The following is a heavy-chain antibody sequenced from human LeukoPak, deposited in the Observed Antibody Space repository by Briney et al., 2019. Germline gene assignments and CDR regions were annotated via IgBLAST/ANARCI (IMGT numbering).Heavy chain of an antibody. V-gene: IGHV1-69*06. J-gene: IGHJ6*03. CDR3: ARALRDCTNGVCYWDYYYYYMDV. D-gene: IGHD2-8*01. Sequence: SVKVSCKASGGTFSSYAISWVRQAPGQGLEWMGGIIPIFGTANYAQKFQGRVTITADKSTSTAYMELSSLRSEDTAVYYCARALRDCTNGVCYWDYYYYYMDVWGKGTTVTVSS. CDR1: GGTFSSYA. CDR2: IIPIFGTA.